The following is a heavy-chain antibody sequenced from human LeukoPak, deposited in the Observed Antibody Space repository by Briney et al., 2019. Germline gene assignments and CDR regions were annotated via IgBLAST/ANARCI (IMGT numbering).Heavy chain of an antibody. V-gene: IGHV4-59*08. J-gene: IGHJ4*02. D-gene: IGHD6-19*01. CDR3: ARRVAVTGIYCFDH. Sequence: SETLSLTCTVSGGSISTYYWSWIRQPPGKGLEWIGYVYYSGATNYNPSLKSRVTISLVTSKNQFSLRLTSVTAADTAVYYCARRVAVTGIYCFDHWGQGTPVTVSS. CDR2: VYYSGAT. CDR1: GGSISTYY.